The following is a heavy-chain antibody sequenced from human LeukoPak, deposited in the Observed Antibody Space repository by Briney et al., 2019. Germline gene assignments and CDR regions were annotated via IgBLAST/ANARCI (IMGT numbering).Heavy chain of an antibody. D-gene: IGHD5-24*01. Sequence: PSETLSLTCTVSGGSISITSYYWGWIRQPPGKGLEWIGEINHSGGTNYNPSLKSRVTISVDTSKNQFSLKLGSVTAADTAVYYCARAVEMATVDYWGQGTLVTVSS. CDR3: ARAVEMATVDY. CDR1: GGSISITSYY. V-gene: IGHV4-39*07. J-gene: IGHJ4*02. CDR2: INHSGGT.